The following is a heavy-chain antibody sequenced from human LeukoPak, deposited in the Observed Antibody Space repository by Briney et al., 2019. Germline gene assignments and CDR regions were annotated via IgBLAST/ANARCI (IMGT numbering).Heavy chain of an antibody. Sequence: PGGSLRLSCAASGFTFSDYYMSWIRQAPGKGLEGVSYISSSGTTIYYADSVKGRFTISRDNSKNTLYLQMNSLRAEDTAVYCCAKDWGLGTYWGQGTLVTVSS. CDR1: GFTFSDYY. V-gene: IGHV3-11*01. CDR3: AKDWGLGTY. J-gene: IGHJ4*02. D-gene: IGHD3-16*01. CDR2: ISSSGTTI.